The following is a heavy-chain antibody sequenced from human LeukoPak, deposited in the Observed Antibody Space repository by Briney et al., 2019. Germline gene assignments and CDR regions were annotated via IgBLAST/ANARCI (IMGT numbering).Heavy chain of an antibody. D-gene: IGHD4-17*01. CDR2: TWYDGSSK. CDR1: GFPFSSYG. V-gene: IGHV3-33*01. J-gene: IGHJ4*02. CDR3: ARYYGDSYYFDY. Sequence: GRSLRLSCAASGFPFSSYGMHWVRQAPGKGLEWVALTWYDGSSKYYADSVKGRLTISRDNSKNTLYLQMNSLRAEDAAVYYCARYYGDSYYFDYWGQGTLVTVSS.